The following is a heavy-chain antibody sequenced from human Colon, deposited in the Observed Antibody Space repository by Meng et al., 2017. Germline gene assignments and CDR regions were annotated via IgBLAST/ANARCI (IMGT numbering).Heavy chain of an antibody. CDR1: GYTFTNNG. Sequence: VRLVESGAWVNKPGAAVKVSCKASGYTFTNNGISWVRQVPGQGPEWMGWISAYNGDTKYEEKFQGRVTMTTDTSSSTAYMELRSLRSDDTAVYYCTRDSPLVASIYYLEYWGQGTPVTVSS. D-gene: IGHD5-12*01. J-gene: IGHJ4*02. CDR2: ISAYNGDT. CDR3: TRDSPLVASIYYLEY. V-gene: IGHV1-18*01.